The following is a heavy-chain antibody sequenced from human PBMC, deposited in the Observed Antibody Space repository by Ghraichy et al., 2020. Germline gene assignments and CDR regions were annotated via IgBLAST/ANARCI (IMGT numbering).Heavy chain of an antibody. J-gene: IGHJ6*02. D-gene: IGHD4-23*01. CDR2: ITSSSRTK. CDR3: ARGSKVVRFFYYDGMDV. Sequence: GGSLRLSCVGSGFTFSSYSLNWVRQSPGKGLEWVSYITSSSRTKSYADSVRGRFTISRDNVQNSLYLQMNSLRDEDTAVYYCARGSKVVRFFYYDGMDVWGQGTTVTVSS. V-gene: IGHV3-48*02. CDR1: GFTFSSYS.